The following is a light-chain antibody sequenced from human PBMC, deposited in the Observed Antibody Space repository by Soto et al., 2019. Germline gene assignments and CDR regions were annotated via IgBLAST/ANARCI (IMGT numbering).Light chain of an antibody. Sequence: QSALTQPASVSGSPGQSITISCTGTSSDVGGYYYVSWYRQHPGTAPKLMIYDVSNRPSGVSNRFSGSKSGNTASLTISGLQAEDEADYYCSSYTTSSTVVFGGGTKLTVL. CDR3: SSYTTSSTVV. CDR2: DVS. V-gene: IGLV2-14*01. CDR1: SSDVGGYYY. J-gene: IGLJ3*02.